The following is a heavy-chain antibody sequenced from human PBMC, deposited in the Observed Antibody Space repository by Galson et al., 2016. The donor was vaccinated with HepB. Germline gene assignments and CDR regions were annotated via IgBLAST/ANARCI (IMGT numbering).Heavy chain of an antibody. Sequence: SVKVSCKASGGSFSNHAISWVRQAPGQGLEWMGGLVPFFGTPNYAPKFQDRVSITVDESTTTAYMELSSLGSEDTALYYCARVAAQLELPRNWFDPWGQGTLVTVSS. CDR3: ARVAAQLELPRNWFDP. V-gene: IGHV1-69*13. J-gene: IGHJ5*02. D-gene: IGHD1-1*01. CDR2: LVPFFGTP. CDR1: GGSFSNHA.